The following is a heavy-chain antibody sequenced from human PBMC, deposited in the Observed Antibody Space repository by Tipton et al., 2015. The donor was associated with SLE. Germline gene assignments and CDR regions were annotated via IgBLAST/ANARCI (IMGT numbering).Heavy chain of an antibody. CDR2: IYYSGST. D-gene: IGHD3-9*01. J-gene: IGHJ4*02. CDR1: GGSISSYD. CDR3: ARGMVRDSDWPQFDY. Sequence: LRLSCTVSGGSISSYDWSWIRQPPGKGLEWIGNIYYSGSTYYNPSLKSRVTISIDTSKIQFSLKLRSVTAADTAVYYCARGMVRDSDWPQFDYWGQGTLVTVSS. V-gene: IGHV4-59*12.